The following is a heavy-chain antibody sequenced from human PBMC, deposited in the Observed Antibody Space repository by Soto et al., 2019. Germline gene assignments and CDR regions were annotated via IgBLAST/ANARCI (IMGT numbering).Heavy chain of an antibody. J-gene: IGHJ4*02. V-gene: IGHV4-34*01. Sequence: QVQLQQWGAGLLKPSETLSLTCAVSGGSSSGYYWSWIRQPPGKGLEWIGEINHSGSTNYNASLKSRVTISVDTSKNQFSLKLSSVTAADTAVYYCARVLWGSSWYSSGFDYRGQGTLVNVSS. CDR1: GGSSSGYY. CDR2: INHSGST. CDR3: ARVLWGSSWYSSGFDY. D-gene: IGHD6-13*01.